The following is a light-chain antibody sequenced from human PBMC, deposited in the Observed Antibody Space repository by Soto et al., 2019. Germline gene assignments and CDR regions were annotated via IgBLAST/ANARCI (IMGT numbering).Light chain of an antibody. Sequence: IVLTQSPGTLSLSPGERATLSCRASQSVSSNLAWYQQKPGQAPRLLIYDASTRATGIPARFSGSGSGTEFTLTISSLQSEDFAVYYCQQYNNWPLTFGGGTKVDIK. CDR3: QQYNNWPLT. J-gene: IGKJ4*01. V-gene: IGKV3-15*01. CDR2: DAS. CDR1: QSVSSN.